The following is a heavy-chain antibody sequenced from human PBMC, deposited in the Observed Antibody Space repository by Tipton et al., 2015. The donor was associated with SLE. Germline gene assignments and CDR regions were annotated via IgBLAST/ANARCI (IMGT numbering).Heavy chain of an antibody. Sequence: TLSLTCAVYGGSFSGYYWTWIRQPPGKGLEWIGEINHSGDTNYNPPLKSRVTISVDTSKNHFSLELGSVTAADTAVYYCARGLTAETGGDAFDIWGQGTMVAVSS. CDR3: ARGLTAETGGDAFDI. CDR1: GGSFSGYY. J-gene: IGHJ3*02. CDR2: INHSGDT. D-gene: IGHD7-27*01. V-gene: IGHV4-34*01.